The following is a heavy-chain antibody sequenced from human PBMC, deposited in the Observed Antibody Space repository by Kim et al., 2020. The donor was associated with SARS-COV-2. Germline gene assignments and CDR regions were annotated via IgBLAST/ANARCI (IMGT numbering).Heavy chain of an antibody. J-gene: IGHJ4*02. V-gene: IGHV3-72*01. CDR1: GFTFSDHY. CDR2: TRNKANSYTT. Sequence: GGSLRLSCVASGFTFSDHYMDWVRQAPGKGLEWVGRTRNKANSYTTEYAASVKGRFTISRDDSKNSLYLQMNSLKTEDTAVYYCVRAPYSGTYYDYWGQG. D-gene: IGHD1-26*01. CDR3: VRAPYSGTYYDY.